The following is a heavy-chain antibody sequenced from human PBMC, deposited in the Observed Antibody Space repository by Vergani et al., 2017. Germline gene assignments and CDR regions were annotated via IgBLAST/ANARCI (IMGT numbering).Heavy chain of an antibody. CDR2: ISYDGSNK. D-gene: IGHD3-3*01. J-gene: IGHJ4*02. CDR1: GFTFSSYA. V-gene: IGHV3-30-3*01. CDR3: ARDRDHYDFF. Sequence: QVQLVESGGGVVQPGRSLRLSCAASGFTFSSYAMHWVRQAPGKGLEWVAVISYDGSNKYYADSVKGRFTISRDNSKNTLYLQMNSLRAEDTAVYYCARDRDHYDFFWGQGTLVIVSS.